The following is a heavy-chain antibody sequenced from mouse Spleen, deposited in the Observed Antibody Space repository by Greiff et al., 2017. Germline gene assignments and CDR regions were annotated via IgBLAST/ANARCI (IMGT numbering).Heavy chain of an antibody. CDR1: GFTFSSYA. V-gene: IGHV5-9-4*01. CDR3: ASDYGSSSWFAY. J-gene: IGHJ3*01. D-gene: IGHD1-1*01. CDR2: ISSGGSYT. Sequence: EVKVVESGGGLVKPGGSLKLSCAASGFTFSSYAMSWVRQSPETRLEWVAEISSGGSYTYYPDTVTGRFTISRDNAKNTLYLEMSSLRSEDTAMYYCASDYGSSSWFAYWGQGTLVTVSA.